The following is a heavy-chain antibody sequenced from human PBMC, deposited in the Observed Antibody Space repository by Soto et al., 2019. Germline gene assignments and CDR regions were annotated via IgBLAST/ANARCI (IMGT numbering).Heavy chain of an antibody. J-gene: IGHJ6*02. CDR2: IWYDGSNK. D-gene: IGHD1-26*01. V-gene: IGHV3-33*01. CDR3: LYEEGSGPSYYNYCMDV. CDR1: GFTFSSYG. Sequence: GGSLRLSCAASGFTFSSYGMHWVRQAPGKGLEWVAVIWYDGSNKYYADSVKGRFTISRDNSKNTLYLQMNSLRAEDTDVYYCLYEEGSGPSYYNYCMDVWGQGTMVTVSS.